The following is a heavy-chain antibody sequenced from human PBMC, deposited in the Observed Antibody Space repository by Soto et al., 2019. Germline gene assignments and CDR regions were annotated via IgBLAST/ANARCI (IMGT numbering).Heavy chain of an antibody. CDR3: ARDIVVVPAAIVGNYYYYYGMDV. CDR2: IWYDGSNK. CDR1: GFTFSSYG. D-gene: IGHD2-2*02. J-gene: IGHJ6*02. V-gene: IGHV3-33*01. Sequence: GGSLRLSCAASGFTFSSYGMHWVRQAPGKGLEWVAVIWYDGSNKYYADSVKGRFTISRDNSKNTLYLQMNSLRAEDTAVYYCARDIVVVPAAIVGNYYYYYGMDVWGQGATVTVSS.